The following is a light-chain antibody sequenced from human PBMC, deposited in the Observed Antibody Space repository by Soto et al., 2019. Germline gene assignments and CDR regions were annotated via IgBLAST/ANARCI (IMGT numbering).Light chain of an antibody. CDR3: QQYNSYS. Sequence: MAQSPATLSASVGDRVTITCRASQSISSWFAWYQQKPGKAPKLLIYKASSLESGVPSRFSGSGSGTDFTLTISCLQSEDFATYYCQQYNSYSFGQGTKVDIK. CDR1: QSISSW. CDR2: KAS. J-gene: IGKJ1*01. V-gene: IGKV1-5*03.